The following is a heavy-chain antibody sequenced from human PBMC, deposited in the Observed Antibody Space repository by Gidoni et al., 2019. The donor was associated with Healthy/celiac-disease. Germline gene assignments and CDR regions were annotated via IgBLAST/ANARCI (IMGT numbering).Heavy chain of an antibody. Sequence: GLEWIGEINHSGSTNYNPSLKSRVTISVDTSKNQFSLKLSSVTAADTAVYYCAPLPRGFGVVINFDYWGQGTLVTVSS. V-gene: IGHV4-34*01. CDR2: INHSGST. D-gene: IGHD3-3*01. CDR3: APLPRGFGVVINFDY. J-gene: IGHJ4*02.